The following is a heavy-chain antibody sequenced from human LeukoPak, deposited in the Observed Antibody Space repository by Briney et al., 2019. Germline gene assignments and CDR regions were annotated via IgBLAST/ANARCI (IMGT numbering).Heavy chain of an antibody. Sequence: PSQTLSLTCTVSGGSISSGDYYWSWIRQPPGKGLEGIGYIYYSGGTYYNPSLKSRVTISVDTSKNQFSLKLSSVTAADTAVYYCARTVGTGVFQHWGQGTLVTVSS. V-gene: IGHV4-30-4*01. CDR3: ARTVGTGVFQH. CDR1: GGSISSGDYY. D-gene: IGHD4-23*01. CDR2: IYYSGGT. J-gene: IGHJ1*01.